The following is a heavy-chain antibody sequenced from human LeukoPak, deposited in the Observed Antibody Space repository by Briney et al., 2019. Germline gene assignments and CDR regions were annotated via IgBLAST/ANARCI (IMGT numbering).Heavy chain of an antibody. CDR1: GGSISSYY. CDR2: IYYSGST. V-gene: IGHV4-59*08. D-gene: IGHD6-13*01. J-gene: IGHJ5*02. Sequence: SETLSLTCTVSGGSISSYYWSWIRQPPGKGLEWIGYIYYSGSTNYNPSLKSRVTISVDTSKNQFSLKLSSVTAADTAVYYCARRRGSSSWDNWFDPWGQGTLVTVSS. CDR3: ARRRGSSSWDNWFDP.